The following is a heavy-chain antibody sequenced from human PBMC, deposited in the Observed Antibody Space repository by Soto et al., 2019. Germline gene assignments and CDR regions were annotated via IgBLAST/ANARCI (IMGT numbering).Heavy chain of an antibody. CDR2: ISSSSSYT. D-gene: IGHD4-17*01. J-gene: IGHJ3*02. V-gene: IGHV3-11*06. Sequence: GGSLRLSCAASGFTFSDYYMSWIRQAPGKGLEWVSYISSSSSYTNYADSVKGRFTISRDNAKNSLYLQMNSLRAEDTAVYYCARLRDYGDYVDAFDIWGQGTMVTVSS. CDR3: ARLRDYGDYVDAFDI. CDR1: GFTFSDYY.